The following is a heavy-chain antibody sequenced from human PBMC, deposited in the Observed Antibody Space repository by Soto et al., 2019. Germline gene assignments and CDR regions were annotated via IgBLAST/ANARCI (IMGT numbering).Heavy chain of an antibody. CDR2: VYYSGSS. CDR1: GDSISGGASF. Sequence: SETLSLTCTVSGDSISGGASFWSWIRQPPGKGLEWIANVYYSGSSYYNPSLTSRLTISVDTTKNQFSLQLKSMTSEDTAVYYCARDRSADRFVQYFQHWGPGTLVTVSS. D-gene: IGHD6-19*01. CDR3: ARDRSADRFVQYFQH. V-gene: IGHV4-30-4*01. J-gene: IGHJ1*01.